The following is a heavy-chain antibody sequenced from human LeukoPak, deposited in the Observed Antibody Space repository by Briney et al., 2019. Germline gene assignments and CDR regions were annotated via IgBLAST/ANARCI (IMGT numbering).Heavy chain of an antibody. Sequence: SETLSLTCTVSGGSISSSSYYWGWIRQPPGKGLEWIGSIYYSGSTYYNPSLKGRVTISVDTSKNQFSLKLSSVTAADTAMYYCARAIVGATGGAFDIWGQGTMVTVSS. J-gene: IGHJ3*02. V-gene: IGHV4-39*07. CDR3: ARAIVGATGGAFDI. CDR2: IYYSGST. D-gene: IGHD1-26*01. CDR1: GGSISSSSYY.